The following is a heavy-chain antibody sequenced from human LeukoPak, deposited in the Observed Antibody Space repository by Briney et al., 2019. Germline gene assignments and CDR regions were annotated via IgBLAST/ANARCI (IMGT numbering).Heavy chain of an antibody. CDR1: GGSISSYY. Sequence: SETLSLTCTVSGGSISSYYWSWIRQPAGKGLEWIGRIYTSGSNNYNPSLKSRVTMSVDTSKNPFSLKLSSVTAADTAMYYCAREVADYGGYYYYHYMDVWGKGTTVTISS. V-gene: IGHV4-4*07. J-gene: IGHJ6*03. D-gene: IGHD4-23*01. CDR3: AREVADYGGYYYYHYMDV. CDR2: IYTSGSN.